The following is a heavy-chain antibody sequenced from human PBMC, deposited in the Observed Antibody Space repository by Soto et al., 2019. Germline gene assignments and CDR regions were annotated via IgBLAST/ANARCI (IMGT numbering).Heavy chain of an antibody. CDR3: AKDLFSKVRGASYCSNSIDV. V-gene: IGHV3-49*03. D-gene: IGHD3-10*01. CDR2: FRCKPYDGTT. Sequence: SLRLSCTASGFTLSDYAMSRFRQAPGRGLVWVGCFRCKPYDGTTEYAATAKGTFTISRNESKGTAYLQMNRHKTYDTAVYYCAKDLFSKVRGASYCSNSIDVWGQGTTVTVSS. CDR1: GFTLSDYA. J-gene: IGHJ6*02.